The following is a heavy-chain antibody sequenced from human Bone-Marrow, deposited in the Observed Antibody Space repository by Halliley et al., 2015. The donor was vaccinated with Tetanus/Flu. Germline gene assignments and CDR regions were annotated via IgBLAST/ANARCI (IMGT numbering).Heavy chain of an antibody. CDR2: IHYSGST. V-gene: IGHV4-59*01. Sequence: WLGHIHYSGSTTPNPSLRGRVTISLDTPKNQFSLKGSSVAAAATAVYSCAGERGWYGSAGEDWGQGTLVTVSS. D-gene: IGHD6-19*01. CDR3: AGERGWYGSAGED. J-gene: IGHJ4*02.